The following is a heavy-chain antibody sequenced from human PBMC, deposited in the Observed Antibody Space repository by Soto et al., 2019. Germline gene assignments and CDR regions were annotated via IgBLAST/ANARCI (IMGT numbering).Heavy chain of an antibody. CDR3: ASFSSGYVRETR. J-gene: IGHJ4*02. D-gene: IGHD5-12*01. Sequence: GSTYYNPSLKSRVTISVDTSKNQFSLKLSSVTAADTAVYYCASFSSGYVRETRWGQGTLVTVSS. V-gene: IGHV4-31*02. CDR2: GST.